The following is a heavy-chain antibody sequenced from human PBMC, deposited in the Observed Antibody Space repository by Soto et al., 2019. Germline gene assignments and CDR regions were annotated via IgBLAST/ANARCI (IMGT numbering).Heavy chain of an antibody. Sequence: SVRVSCKASGGTFSSYAISWVRQAPGQGLEWMGGIIPIFGTANYAQKFQGRVTITADESTSTAYMELSSLRSEDTAVYYCASIGYCSGGSCPTSYYGMYVWGQGTTVTVSS. CDR2: IIPIFGTA. CDR3: ASIGYCSGGSCPTSYYGMYV. V-gene: IGHV1-69*13. CDR1: GGTFSSYA. D-gene: IGHD2-15*01. J-gene: IGHJ6*02.